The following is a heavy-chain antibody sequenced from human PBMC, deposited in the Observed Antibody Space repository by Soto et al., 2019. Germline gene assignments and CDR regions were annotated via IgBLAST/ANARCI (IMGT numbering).Heavy chain of an antibody. V-gene: IGHV3-66*01. CDR3: GRDQSYGDRVRGDAFDI. CDR2: IYSGGST. D-gene: IGHD4-17*01. Sequence: EVQLVESGGGLVQPGGSLRLSCAASGFTVSSNYMSWVRQAPGKGLEWVSVIYSGGSTYYADSVKGRFTISRDNSKNTLYLQMSSMRADDTAVYYCGRDQSYGDRVRGDAFDIWGQGTMVTVSS. J-gene: IGHJ3*02. CDR1: GFTVSSNY.